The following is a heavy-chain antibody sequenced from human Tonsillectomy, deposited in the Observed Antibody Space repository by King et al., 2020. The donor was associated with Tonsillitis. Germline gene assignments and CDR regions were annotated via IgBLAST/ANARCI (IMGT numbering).Heavy chain of an antibody. CDR2: ISGSGGST. D-gene: IGHD5-18*01. J-gene: IGHJ4*02. CDR3: AKGPHGGYSYGSVSWYFDY. Sequence: VQLVESGGGLVQPGGSLRLSCAASGFTFSSYAMSWVRQAPGKGLEWVSAISGSGGSTYYADSVKGRFTISRDNSKNTLYLQMNSLRAEDTAVYYCAKGPHGGYSYGSVSWYFDYWGQGTLVTVSS. V-gene: IGHV3-23*04. CDR1: GFTFSSYA.